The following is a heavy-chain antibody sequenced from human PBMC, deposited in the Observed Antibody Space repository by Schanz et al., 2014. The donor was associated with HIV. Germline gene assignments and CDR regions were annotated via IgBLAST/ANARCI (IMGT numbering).Heavy chain of an antibody. CDR2: INHRGIT. Sequence: QLQLQESGPGLVKPSETLSLSCSVSGGSISSDSYYWAWIRQPPGKGLEWIGEINHRGITNYNPSLESRVTISMDSSKQQFSLKLTSVTAADTAVYYCARVTTKTFDPTYYFNSWGQGTLVTVSS. J-gene: IGHJ4*02. CDR3: ARVTTKTFDPTYYFNS. CDR1: GGSISSDSYY. D-gene: IGHD3-3*01. V-gene: IGHV4-39*07.